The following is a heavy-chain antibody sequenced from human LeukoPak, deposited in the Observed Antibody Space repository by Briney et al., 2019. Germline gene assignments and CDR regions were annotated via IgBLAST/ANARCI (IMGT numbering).Heavy chain of an antibody. CDR2: ISAYNGKT. J-gene: IGHJ4*02. D-gene: IGHD3-10*01. CDR3: ARDGPMVRGVQEFDY. V-gene: IGHV1-18*01. CDR1: GYTFTSYG. Sequence: GASVKVSCKASGYTFTSYGISWVRQAPGQGLEWMGWISAYNGKTNYAQKLQGRVTMTTDTSTSTAYMELRSLRSDDTAVYYCARDGPMVRGVQEFDYWGQGTLVTVSP.